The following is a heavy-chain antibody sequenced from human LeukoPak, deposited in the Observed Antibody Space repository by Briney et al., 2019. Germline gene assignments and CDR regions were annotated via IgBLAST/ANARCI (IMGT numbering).Heavy chain of an antibody. CDR1: GFTFSSYG. Sequence: PGGSLRLSCAASGFTFSSYGMHWVRQAPGKGLEWVAFIRCDVSNKYYADSVKGRFTISRDNSKNTLYLQMNSLRAEDTAVYYCAKDSNYGSGSYYNVRYYYYSMDVWGQGTTVTVSS. CDR3: AKDSNYGSGSYYNVRYYYYSMDV. CDR2: IRCDVSNK. D-gene: IGHD3-10*01. V-gene: IGHV3-30*02. J-gene: IGHJ6*02.